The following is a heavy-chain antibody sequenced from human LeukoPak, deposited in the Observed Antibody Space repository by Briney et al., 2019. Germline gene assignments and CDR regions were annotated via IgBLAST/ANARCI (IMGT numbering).Heavy chain of an antibody. CDR2: INPNSGGT. J-gene: IGHJ4*02. D-gene: IGHD6-25*01. Sequence: ASVKVSCKASGYTFTGYYMHWLRPAPGQGLEWMGRINPNSGGTNYVQIFQGRVTMTRDTSINTAYMELTNLRSDDTAVYYCARIAAYQDFDYWGQGTLVTVSS. CDR1: GYTFTGYY. CDR3: ARIAAYQDFDY. V-gene: IGHV1-2*06.